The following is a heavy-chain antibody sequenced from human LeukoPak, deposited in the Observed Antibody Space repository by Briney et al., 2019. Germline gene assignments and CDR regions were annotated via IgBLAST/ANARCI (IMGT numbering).Heavy chain of an antibody. D-gene: IGHD3-10*01. CDR3: ARFRAGVGEPYGDY. CDR2: IGSSGSYI. Sequence: GGSLRLSCEVSGFTFSSYHMNWVRQAPGKGLEWVSSIGSSGSYIYYADSLTGRFTISRDNAKNSLYLQMNSLRADDTAVYYCARFRAGVGEPYGDYWGQGTLVTVSS. V-gene: IGHV3-21*04. J-gene: IGHJ4*02. CDR1: GFTFSSYH.